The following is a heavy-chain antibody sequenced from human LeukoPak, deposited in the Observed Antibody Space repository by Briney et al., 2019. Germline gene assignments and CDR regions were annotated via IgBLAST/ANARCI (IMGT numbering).Heavy chain of an antibody. J-gene: IGHJ6*03. CDR2: IYTSGST. CDR1: GGSISSGSYY. CDR3: ARAMVRGVKGYYYYYMDV. D-gene: IGHD3-10*01. Sequence: SQTLSLTCTVSGGSISSGSYYWSWIRQPAGKGLEWIGRIYTSGSTNYNPSLKSRVTISVGTSKNQFSLKLSSVTAADTAVYYCARAMVRGVKGYYYYYMDVWGKGTTVTVSS. V-gene: IGHV4-61*02.